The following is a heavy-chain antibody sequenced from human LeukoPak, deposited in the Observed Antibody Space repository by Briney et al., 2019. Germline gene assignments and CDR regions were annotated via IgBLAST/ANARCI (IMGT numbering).Heavy chain of an antibody. D-gene: IGHD3-9*01. Sequence: SETLSLTCTVSGGSISYYYWSWIRQPPGKGLEWIGYIYYSGSTNYNPSLKSRVTISVDTSKNQFSLKLSSVTAADTAVYYCARGDTYYDILTGYYSPPYFDYWGQGTLVTVSS. CDR1: GGSISYYY. CDR2: IYYSGST. CDR3: ARGDTYYDILTGYYSPPYFDY. V-gene: IGHV4-59*01. J-gene: IGHJ4*02.